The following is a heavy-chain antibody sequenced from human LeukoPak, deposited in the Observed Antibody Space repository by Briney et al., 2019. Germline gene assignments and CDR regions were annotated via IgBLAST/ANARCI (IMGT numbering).Heavy chain of an antibody. V-gene: IGHV4-34*01. CDR1: GGSFSGYY. CDR2: INHSGST. J-gene: IGHJ6*02. CDR3: ARTWRTAFSYYYGMDV. Sequence: SETLSLTCAVYGGSFSGYYWSWIRQPPGKGLEWIGEINHSGSTNCNPSLKSRVTISVDTSKNQFSLKLSSVAAADTAVYYCARTWRTAFSYYYGMDVWGQGTTVTVSS. D-gene: IGHD3-3*01.